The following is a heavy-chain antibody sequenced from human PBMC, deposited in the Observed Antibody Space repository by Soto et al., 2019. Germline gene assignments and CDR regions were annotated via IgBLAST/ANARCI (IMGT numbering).Heavy chain of an antibody. Sequence: ASVKVSCKASGYTFTSYDINWVRQATGQGLEWMGWMNPNSGNTGYAQKFQGRVTMTRNTSKSTVYMELSSLRSEDTAGCDGARGGGIVATINNWFDPWGQGTLVTVSS. V-gene: IGHV1-8*01. D-gene: IGHD5-12*01. J-gene: IGHJ5*02. CDR3: ARGGGIVATINNWFDP. CDR2: MNPNSGNT. CDR1: GYTFTSYD.